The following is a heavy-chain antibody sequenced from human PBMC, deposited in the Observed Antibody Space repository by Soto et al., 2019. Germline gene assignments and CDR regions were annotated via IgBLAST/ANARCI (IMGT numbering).Heavy chain of an antibody. CDR2: IYSGGST. J-gene: IGHJ4*02. D-gene: IGHD5-12*01. CDR3: ARVDIVATTIDY. Sequence: EVQLVETGGGLIQPGGSLRLSCAASGFTVSSNYMSWVRQAPGKGLEWVSVIYSGGSTYYADSVKGRFTISRDNSKNTLYLQMNSLRAEDTAVYYCARVDIVATTIDYWGQGTLVTVSS. V-gene: IGHV3-53*02. CDR1: GFTVSSNY.